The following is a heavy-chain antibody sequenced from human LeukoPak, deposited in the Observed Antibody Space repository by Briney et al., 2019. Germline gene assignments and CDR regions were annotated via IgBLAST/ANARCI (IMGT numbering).Heavy chain of an antibody. J-gene: IGHJ3*02. CDR1: GGSFRGYY. V-gene: IGHV4-34*01. D-gene: IGHD5-12*01. Sequence: SETLSVTYADHGGSFRGYYWSSVRAPPGKRMEWIGEINHSGSTNYNPSLKSRVTISVDTSKNQFSLKLSSVTAADTAVYYCARVGYSGYHDAFDIWGQGTMVTVSS. CDR2: INHSGST. CDR3: ARVGYSGYHDAFDI.